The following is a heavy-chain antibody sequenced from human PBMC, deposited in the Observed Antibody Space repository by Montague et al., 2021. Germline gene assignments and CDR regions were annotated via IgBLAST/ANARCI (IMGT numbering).Heavy chain of an antibody. Sequence: SLRLSCAASGFPFSSYAMSWVRQAPGKGLKWVSIITSGGITNYVASFTSRLTISSENSTNTLYLQMNSLRAEDTTAYYCTKDQDDYGDYVDWVDTWGQGTLVTVSS. J-gene: IGHJ5*02. CDR2: ITSGGIT. CDR1: GFPFSSYA. V-gene: IGHV3-23*01. D-gene: IGHD4-17*01. CDR3: TKDQDDYGDYVDWVDT.